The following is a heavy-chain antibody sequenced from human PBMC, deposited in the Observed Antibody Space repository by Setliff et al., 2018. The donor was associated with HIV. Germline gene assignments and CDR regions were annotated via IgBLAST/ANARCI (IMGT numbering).Heavy chain of an antibody. J-gene: IGHJ5*02. V-gene: IGHV4-39*01. Sequence: SETLSLTCTVSGGSMNSSSYYWVWIRQPPGKGLEWLGCIYYSGKTYDNPSLKSRITISIDTSKNQFFLKLNSVTAADTAVYYCSRSDFWVGYTALYNWLDPWGQGTLVTVSS. CDR3: SRSDFWVGYTALYNWLDP. CDR2: IYYSGKT. D-gene: IGHD3-3*01. CDR1: GGSMNSSSYY.